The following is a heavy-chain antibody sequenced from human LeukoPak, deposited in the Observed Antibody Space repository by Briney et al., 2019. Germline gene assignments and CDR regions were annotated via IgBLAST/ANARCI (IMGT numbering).Heavy chain of an antibody. CDR2: IYSGGSA. CDR3: ARETANYAYFDY. D-gene: IGHD1-7*01. V-gene: IGHV3-53*01. J-gene: IGHJ4*02. CDR1: GFTVSSNY. Sequence: GGPLRLSCAASGFTVSSNYLSWVRQAPGKGLEWVSVIYSGGSAYYADSVQGRFTISGDNSKNTLYLQMNSLKAEDTAVHYCARETANYAYFDYWGQGTLVTVSS.